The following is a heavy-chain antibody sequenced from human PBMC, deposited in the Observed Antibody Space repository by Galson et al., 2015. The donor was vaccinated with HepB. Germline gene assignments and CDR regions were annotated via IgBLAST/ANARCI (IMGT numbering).Heavy chain of an antibody. CDR2: IYPGDSDT. V-gene: IGHV5-51*01. D-gene: IGHD4-23*01. J-gene: IGHJ5*02. Sequence: QSGAEVKKPGESLKISCTGSGYSFTSYWIGWVRQMPGKGPEWMGIIYPGDSDTRYNPSFQGQVTISADRSINTAYLQWSSLKASDTAMYYCARRGYGYNSEAAGWFDPWGQGTQVTVSS. CDR1: GYSFTSYW. CDR3: ARRGYGYNSEAAGWFDP.